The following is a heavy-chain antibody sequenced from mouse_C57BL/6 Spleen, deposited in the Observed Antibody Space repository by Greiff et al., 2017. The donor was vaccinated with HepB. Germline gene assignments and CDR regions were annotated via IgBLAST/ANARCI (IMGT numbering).Heavy chain of an antibody. V-gene: IGHV1-4*01. D-gene: IGHD1-1*01. CDR2: INPSSGYT. CDR1: GYTFTSYT. CDR3: AREGDYYGSTDY. Sequence: VQLQQSGAELARPGASVKMSCKASGYTFTSYTMHWVKQRPGQGLEWIGYINPSSGYTKYNQKFKDKATLTADKSSSTAYMQRSSLTSEDSAVYYCAREGDYYGSTDYWGQGTTLTVSS. J-gene: IGHJ2*01.